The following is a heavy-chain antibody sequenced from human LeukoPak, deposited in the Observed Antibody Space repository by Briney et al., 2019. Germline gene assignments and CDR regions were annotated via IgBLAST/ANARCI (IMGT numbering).Heavy chain of an antibody. D-gene: IGHD3-10*01. CDR2: IGPSGDIT. Sequence: GGSLRLSCAVSGFTFRSYDMSWVRQAPGKGLEWVSGIGPSGDITYYADSVKGRFTISRDNSKNTLYLEVISLTAEDTAVYYCAKDDAWLRFGEWSQGTLVTVSS. CDR3: AKDDAWLRFGE. V-gene: IGHV3-23*01. CDR1: GFTFRSYD. J-gene: IGHJ4*02.